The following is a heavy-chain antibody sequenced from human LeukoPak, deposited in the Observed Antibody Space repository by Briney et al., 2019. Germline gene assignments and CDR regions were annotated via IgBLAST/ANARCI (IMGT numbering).Heavy chain of an antibody. J-gene: IGHJ4*02. CDR2: IIPILGIA. D-gene: IGHD4-17*01. V-gene: IGHV1-69*04. CDR1: GGTFSSYA. CDR3: ATASTVTTPFDY. Sequence: GASVIVSCKASGGTFSSYAISWVRQAPGQGLEWMGRIIPILGIANYAQKFQGRVTITADKSTSTVYMELSSLRSEDTAVYYCATASTVTTPFDYWGQGTLVTVSS.